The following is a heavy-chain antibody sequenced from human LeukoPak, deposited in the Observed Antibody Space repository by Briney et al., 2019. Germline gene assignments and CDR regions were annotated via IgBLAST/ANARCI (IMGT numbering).Heavy chain of an antibody. J-gene: IGHJ4*02. D-gene: IGHD3-22*01. CDR2: IYPGDSDT. CDR1: GYSFTSYW. CDR3: ARSSDSGGYYDYFDY. V-gene: IGHV5-51*01. Sequence: GESLEISCKGSGYSFTSYWIGWVRQMPGKGLEWMGIIYPGDSDTRYSPSFQGQVTISADKSISTAYLQWSSLKASDTAMFYCARSSDSGGYYDYFDYWGQGTLVTVSS.